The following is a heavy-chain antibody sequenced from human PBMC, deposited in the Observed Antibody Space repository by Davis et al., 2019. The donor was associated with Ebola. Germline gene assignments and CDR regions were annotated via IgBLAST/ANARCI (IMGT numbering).Heavy chain of an antibody. J-gene: IGHJ4*02. Sequence: GESLKISCAASGFTFSSYAMSWVRQAPGKGLEWVSAISGSGGSTYYADSLKGRFTISRDSAKNSLYLQMNSLRAEDTAVYYCARDKAGSNYWGQGTLVTVSS. CDR3: ARDKAGSNY. CDR2: ISGSGGST. V-gene: IGHV3-23*01. CDR1: GFTFSSYA.